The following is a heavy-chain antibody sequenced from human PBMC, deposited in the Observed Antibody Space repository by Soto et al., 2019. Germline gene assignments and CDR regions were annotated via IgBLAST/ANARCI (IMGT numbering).Heavy chain of an antibody. CDR3: TRDQTSRDSSGYYFRDAFDI. CDR2: IIPIFGTA. D-gene: IGHD3-22*01. J-gene: IGHJ3*02. Sequence: QVQLVQSGAEVKKPGSSVKVSCKASGGTFSSYAISWVRQAPGQGLEWMGGIIPIFGTANYAQKFQGRVTIPADESTSTAYMELSSRRSEDTAVYYCTRDQTSRDSSGYYFRDAFDIWGQGTMVTVSS. CDR1: GGTFSSYA. V-gene: IGHV1-69*01.